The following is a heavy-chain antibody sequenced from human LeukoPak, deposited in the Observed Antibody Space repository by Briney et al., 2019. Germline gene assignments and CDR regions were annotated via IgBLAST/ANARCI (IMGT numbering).Heavy chain of an antibody. CDR3: AKDSPAAIGQPWLVFPFDY. CDR1: GFTFSSYG. V-gene: IGHV3-30*02. D-gene: IGHD6-19*01. Sequence: PGGSLRLSCAASGFTFSSYGMHWVRQAPGKGLEWVTFIRYDGSNKYYADSVKGRFTISRDNSKNTLYLQMNSLRAEDTAVYYYAKDSPAAIGQPWLVFPFDYWGQGTLVTVSS. CDR2: IRYDGSNK. J-gene: IGHJ4*02.